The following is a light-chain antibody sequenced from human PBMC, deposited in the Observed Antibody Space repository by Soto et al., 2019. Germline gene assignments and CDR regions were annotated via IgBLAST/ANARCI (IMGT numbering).Light chain of an antibody. CDR1: QGISDY. V-gene: IGKV1-39*01. Sequence: DIQLTQSPSSLSTSVGDRVTITCRASQGISDYLNWYQQKPGKAPKLLIYAASSLQSGVPSRFSGSGSRTDFTLTLSSLQPEDFATYYCQQSYRTVTYGQGTRLEIK. CDR3: QQSYRTVT. CDR2: AAS. J-gene: IGKJ5*01.